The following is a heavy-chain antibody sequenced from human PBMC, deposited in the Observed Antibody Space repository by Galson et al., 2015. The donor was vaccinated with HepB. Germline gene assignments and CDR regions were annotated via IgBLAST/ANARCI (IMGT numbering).Heavy chain of an antibody. J-gene: IGHJ3*02. CDR1: GFTFSSYA. D-gene: IGHD3-10*01. V-gene: IGHV3-64D*06. CDR3: VKGRFGELGAFDI. Sequence: SLRLSCAASGFTFSSYAMHWVRQAPGKGLEYVSAISSNGGSTYYADSVKGRFTISRDNSENTLYLQMSSLRAEDTAVYYCVKGRFGELGAFDIWGQGTMVTVSS. CDR2: ISSNGGST.